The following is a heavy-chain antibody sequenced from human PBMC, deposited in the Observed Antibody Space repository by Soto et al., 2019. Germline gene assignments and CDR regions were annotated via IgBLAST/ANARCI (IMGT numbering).Heavy chain of an antibody. CDR1: GGSFSDFY. D-gene: IGHD6-19*01. CDR3: GPRGAVAEPRGY. CDR2: INHSGST. J-gene: IGHJ4*02. V-gene: IGHV4-34*01. Sequence: SETLSLTCAIYGGSFSDFYWTWIRQPPGKGLEWIGEINHSGSTNYNPSLKSRVAVSVDTSKNQFSLNLRSVTAADTAVYYCGPRGAVAEPRGYWGQGTLVSVS.